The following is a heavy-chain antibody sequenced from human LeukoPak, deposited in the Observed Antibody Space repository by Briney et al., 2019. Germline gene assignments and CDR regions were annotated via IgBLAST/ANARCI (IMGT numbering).Heavy chain of an antibody. CDR3: ARPLQGIVGATGFDY. V-gene: IGHV5-51*01. D-gene: IGHD1-26*01. CDR1: DYSFATNW. CDR2: IYPNDSNT. J-gene: IGHJ4*02. Sequence: TTGAPLNISTQASDYSFATNWFAWLRRLPGKGLEWMGIIYPNDSNTRYNPSFKGQVTISADTSIKTAFLQRSSLKVSDNAMYYCARPLQGIVGATGFDYWGQGTLVTVSS.